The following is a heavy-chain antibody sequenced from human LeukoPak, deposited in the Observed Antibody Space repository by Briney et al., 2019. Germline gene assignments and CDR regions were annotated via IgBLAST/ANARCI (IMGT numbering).Heavy chain of an antibody. D-gene: IGHD4-17*01. CDR1: GFTFSSYA. J-gene: IGHJ6*02. CDR2: ISGSGGST. Sequence: GGSLRLSCAASGFTFSSYAMSWVRQAPGKGLEWVSAISGSGGSTYYADSVKGRFTIPRDNSKNTLYLQMNSLRAEDTAVYYCAKNYGDYVYYYYYGMDVWGQGTTVTVSS. CDR3: AKNYGDYVYYYYYGMDV. V-gene: IGHV3-23*01.